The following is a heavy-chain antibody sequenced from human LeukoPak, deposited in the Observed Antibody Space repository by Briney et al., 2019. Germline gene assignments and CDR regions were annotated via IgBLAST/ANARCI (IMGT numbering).Heavy chain of an antibody. CDR1: GFTFSSYS. CDR2: ISSSSSYI. D-gene: IGHD3-16*01. Sequence: PGGSLRLSCVASGFTFSSYSMNWVRQAPGKGLEWVSSISSSSSYIYYVDSVKGRFTISRDNAKNSLYLQMNSLRAEDTAVYYCARDYDVDYWGQGTLVTVSS. V-gene: IGHV3-21*01. J-gene: IGHJ4*02. CDR3: ARDYDVDY.